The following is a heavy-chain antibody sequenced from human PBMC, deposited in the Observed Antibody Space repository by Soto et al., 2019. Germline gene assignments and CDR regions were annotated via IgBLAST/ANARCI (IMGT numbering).Heavy chain of an antibody. CDR1: GYTFTSYG. Sequence: AAVKVYCKASGYTFTSYGISWLRQSPGQGLEWMGWISAYNGNTNYAQKLQGRVTMTTDTSTSTAYMELRSLRSDDTAVYYCARPRQPRYYYYGMDVWGQGTTVTVSS. D-gene: IGHD6-13*01. CDR3: ARPRQPRYYYYGMDV. V-gene: IGHV1-18*04. CDR2: ISAYNGNT. J-gene: IGHJ6*02.